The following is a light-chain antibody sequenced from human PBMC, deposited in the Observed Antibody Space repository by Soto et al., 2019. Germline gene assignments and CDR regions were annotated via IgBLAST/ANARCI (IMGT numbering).Light chain of an antibody. CDR3: AAWDDSLSGFVV. J-gene: IGLJ2*01. CDR1: SSNIGSNY. Sequence: QSVLTQPPSASGTPGQRVTISCSGSSSNIGSNYLYWYQQLPGTAPKLLIQRNNQRPSWVPDRFSGSKSGTSASLAISGLRSDDEADYYCAAWDDSLSGFVVFGGGTKLTVL. V-gene: IGLV1-47*01. CDR2: RNN.